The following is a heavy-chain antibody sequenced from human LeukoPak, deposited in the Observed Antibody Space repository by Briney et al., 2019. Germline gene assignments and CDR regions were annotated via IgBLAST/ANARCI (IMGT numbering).Heavy chain of an antibody. CDR3: AREGAHDYGDYSDAFDI. CDR2: INTDGSTI. D-gene: IGHD4-17*01. J-gene: IGHJ3*02. Sequence: GGSLRLSCAGSGFTFSSYWMLWVRQAPGKGLVWVSRINTDGSTINYADSVKGRFTISRDNAKNSLYLQMNSLRAEDTAAYYCAREGAHDYGDYSDAFDIWGQGTMVTVSS. CDR1: GFTFSSYW. V-gene: IGHV3-74*01.